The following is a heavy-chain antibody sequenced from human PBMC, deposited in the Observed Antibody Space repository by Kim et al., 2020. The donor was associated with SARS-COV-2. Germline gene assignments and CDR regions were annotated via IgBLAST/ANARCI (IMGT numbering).Heavy chain of an antibody. CDR1: GGSFSGYY. Sequence: SETLSLTCAVYGGSFSGYYWSWIRQPPGKGLEWIGEINHSGSTNYNPSLKSRVTISVDTTKNQFSLQLSSVTAADTAVYYCARGAHKYYYGSGSPIDYWGQGTLVTVSS. CDR3: ARGAHKYYYGSGSPIDY. V-gene: IGHV4-34*01. D-gene: IGHD3-10*01. CDR2: INHSGST. J-gene: IGHJ4*02.